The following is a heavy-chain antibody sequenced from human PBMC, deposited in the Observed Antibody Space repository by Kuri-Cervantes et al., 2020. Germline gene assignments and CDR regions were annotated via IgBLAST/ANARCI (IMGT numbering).Heavy chain of an antibody. V-gene: IGHV1-46*01. CDR3: ARDVGDRFDY. Sequence: ASVKVSCKASGYTFTSYYMHWVRQAPGQGLEWMGIINPSGGSTSYAQKFQGRVTMTRDTSTSTVYMELSSLRSENTSVYYCARDVGDRFDYWGQGTLVTVSS. D-gene: IGHD4-17*01. CDR2: INPSGGST. J-gene: IGHJ4*02. CDR1: GYTFTSYY.